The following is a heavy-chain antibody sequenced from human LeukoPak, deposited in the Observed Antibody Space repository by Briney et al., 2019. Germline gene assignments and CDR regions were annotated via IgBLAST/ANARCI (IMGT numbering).Heavy chain of an antibody. V-gene: IGHV3-73*01. CDR3: TRHEYYYDSRVAFDI. CDR1: GFTFSGSA. Sequence: GGSLRLSCAASGFTFSGSAMHWVRQASGKGLEWVGRIRSKANSYATAYAASVKGRFTISRDDSKNTAYLQMNSLKTEDTAVYCCTRHEYYYDSRVAFDIWGQGTMVTVSS. D-gene: IGHD3-22*01. J-gene: IGHJ3*02. CDR2: IRSKANSYAT.